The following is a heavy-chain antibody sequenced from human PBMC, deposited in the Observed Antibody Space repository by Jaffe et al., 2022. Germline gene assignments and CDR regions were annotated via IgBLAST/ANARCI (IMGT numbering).Heavy chain of an antibody. V-gene: IGHV3-21*01. Sequence: EVQLVESGGGLVKPGGSLRLSCAASGFTFSSYSMNWVRQAPGKGLEWVSSISSSSSYIYYADSVKGRFTISRDNAKNSLYLQMNSLRAEDTAVYYCARDLTTWLDYYYYYMDVWGKGTTVTVSS. CDR1: GFTFSSYS. CDR3: ARDLTTWLDYYYYYMDV. CDR2: ISSSSSYI. D-gene: IGHD4-17*01. J-gene: IGHJ6*03.